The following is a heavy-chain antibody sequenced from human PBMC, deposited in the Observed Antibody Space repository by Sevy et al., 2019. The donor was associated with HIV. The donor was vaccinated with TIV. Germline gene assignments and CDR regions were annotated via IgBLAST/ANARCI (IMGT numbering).Heavy chain of an antibody. Sequence: ASVKVSCKASGGTFSSYAISWVRQAPGQGLEWMGGIIPIFGTANYAQKFQGRVTITADESTSTAYMELSSLRSEDTAVYYCARGSPVYGDYMRSPFDYWGQGTLVTVSS. V-gene: IGHV1-69*13. J-gene: IGHJ4*02. CDR2: IIPIFGTA. CDR3: ARGSPVYGDYMRSPFDY. D-gene: IGHD4-17*01. CDR1: GGTFSSYA.